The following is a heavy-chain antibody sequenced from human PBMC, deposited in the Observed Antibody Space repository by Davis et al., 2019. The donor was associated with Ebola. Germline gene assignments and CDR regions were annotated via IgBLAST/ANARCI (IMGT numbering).Heavy chain of an antibody. CDR2: IYYSGST. J-gene: IGHJ5*02. Sequence: MPGGSLRLSCTVSGGSISSSYWSWIRQPPGKGPEWIGNIYYSGSTSYNPSLNSRVTISLDTSKNQFSLKLTSVTAADTAVYYCAYRAGGGPWGQGTLVTVSS. D-gene: IGHD1-14*01. CDR3: AYRAGGGP. CDR1: GGSISSSY. V-gene: IGHV4-59*01.